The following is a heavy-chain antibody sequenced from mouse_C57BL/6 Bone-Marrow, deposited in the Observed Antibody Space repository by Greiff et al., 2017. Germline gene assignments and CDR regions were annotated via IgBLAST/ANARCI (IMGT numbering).Heavy chain of an antibody. D-gene: IGHD1-1*01. CDR1: GYTFTSYW. CDR2: IDPSDSYP. Sequence: QVHVKQPGAELVMPGASVKLSCKASGYTFTSYWMHWVKQRPGQGLAWIGEIDPSDSYPNSNQKFKGKSTLSVDKSSSTAYMQLSSLTSEDSAVYYCARRTYYYGSIYSRDYFDYWGQGTTLTVSS. CDR3: ARRTYYYGSIYSRDYFDY. J-gene: IGHJ2*01. V-gene: IGHV1-69*01.